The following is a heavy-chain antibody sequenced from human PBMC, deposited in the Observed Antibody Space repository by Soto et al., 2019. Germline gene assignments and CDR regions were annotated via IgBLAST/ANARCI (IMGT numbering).Heavy chain of an antibody. CDR1: GFTFSDYY. CDR2: ISSSGNTV. CDR3: AGSALGYCSGGSCSPNV. D-gene: IGHD2-15*01. J-gene: IGHJ6*04. Sequence: PGGSLRLSCAASGFTFSDYYMNWIRQAPGKGLEWVSYISSSGNTVYYADSVKGRFTISRDNARNSLYLQMNSLRAEDTAVYYCAGSALGYCSGGSCSPNVWGKGTTVTVSS. V-gene: IGHV3-11*01.